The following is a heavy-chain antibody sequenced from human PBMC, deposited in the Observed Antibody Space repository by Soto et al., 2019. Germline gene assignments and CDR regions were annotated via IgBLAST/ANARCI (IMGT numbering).Heavy chain of an antibody. CDR1: GGSFIGYY. V-gene: IGHV4-34*01. J-gene: IGHJ3*02. Sequence: SETLSLTCAVYGGSFIGYYWSWIRQPPGKGLEWIGEINHSGSTNYNPSLKSRVTISVDTSKNQFSLKLSSVTAADTAVYYCARRSGQWLVIGAFDIWGQGTMVTVSS. D-gene: IGHD6-19*01. CDR2: INHSGST. CDR3: ARRSGQWLVIGAFDI.